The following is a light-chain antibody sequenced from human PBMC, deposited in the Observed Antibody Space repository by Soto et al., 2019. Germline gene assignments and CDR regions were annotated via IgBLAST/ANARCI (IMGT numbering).Light chain of an antibody. Sequence: QSVLTQPASVSGSPGQSITISYTGTDSDVGGYNYVSWYQQHPGKAPKLMIYGVYNRPSGVSNRFSGSKSGNTASLTISGLQAEDEADYYCSSFTNNNTPHVVFGGGTKVTVL. CDR3: SSFTNNNTPHVV. J-gene: IGLJ2*01. CDR2: GVY. V-gene: IGLV2-14*01. CDR1: DSDVGGYNY.